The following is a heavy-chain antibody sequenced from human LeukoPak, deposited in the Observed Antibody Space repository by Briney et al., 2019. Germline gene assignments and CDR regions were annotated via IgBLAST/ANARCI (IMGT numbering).Heavy chain of an antibody. V-gene: IGHV3-7*01. CDR2: IKPDGSAE. Sequence: GGSLRLSCATSGFTFSSNWMSWVRHVPGRGLDWVANIKPDGSAEYYAASVKGRFTVSRDNAKNSLYLQMNSLGVEDTAVYYCARANNSSWHNWGQGTLVTVSS. CDR1: GFTFSSNW. D-gene: IGHD6-13*01. CDR3: ARANNSSWHN. J-gene: IGHJ4*02.